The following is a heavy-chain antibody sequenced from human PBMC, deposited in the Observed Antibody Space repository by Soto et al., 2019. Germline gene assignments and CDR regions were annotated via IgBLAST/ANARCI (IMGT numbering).Heavy chain of an antibody. Sequence: QLQLQESGSGLVKPSQTLSLTCAVSGGSISSGSYCWSWIRQPPGKCVEWIGYIYHSGNTYYNRSLKIRVTRSVDLSKNQFSLTLSSVTAAYTAVYYCARGPPHHYWGQGTLVAVCS. CDR1: GGSISSGSYC. J-gene: IGHJ4*02. CDR3: ARGPPHHY. V-gene: IGHV4-30-2*01. CDR2: IYHSGNT.